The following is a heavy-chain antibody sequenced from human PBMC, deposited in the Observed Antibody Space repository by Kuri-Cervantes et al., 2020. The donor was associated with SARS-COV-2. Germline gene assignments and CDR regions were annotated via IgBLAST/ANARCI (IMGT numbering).Heavy chain of an antibody. CDR1: GASIRSSFW. V-gene: IGHV4-4*02. J-gene: IGHJ6*02. Sequence: GSLRLSCAVSGASIRSSFWWNCVRQPPGKGLEWIGEIYYSGSTNYNPSLKSRVTISVDTSKNQFSLKLSSVTAADTAVYYCARGRHYDILTGYLDDYNGMDVWGQGTTVTVSS. D-gene: IGHD3-9*01. CDR2: IYYSGST. CDR3: ARGRHYDILTGYLDDYNGMDV.